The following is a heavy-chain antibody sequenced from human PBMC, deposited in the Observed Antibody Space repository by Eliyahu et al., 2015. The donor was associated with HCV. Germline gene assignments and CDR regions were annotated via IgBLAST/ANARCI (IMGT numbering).Heavy chain of an antibody. J-gene: IGHJ4*02. CDR1: GFXXSSYA. D-gene: IGHD3-10*01. Sequence: QVHLVESGGGVVQPGRSLRLSXAASGFXXSSYAXPXVRQAPGKGLEWVAVISYDGSNKYYADSVKGRFTISRDNSKNTLYLQMNSLRAEDTTVYYCARDRAGSYGSGSYYKACYFDYWGQGTLVTVSS. CDR2: ISYDGSNK. CDR3: ARDRAGSYGSGSYYKACYFDY. V-gene: IGHV3-30-3*01.